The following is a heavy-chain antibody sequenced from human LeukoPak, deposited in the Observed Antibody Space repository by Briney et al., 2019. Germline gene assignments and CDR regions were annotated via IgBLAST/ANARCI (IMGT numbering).Heavy chain of an antibody. CDR1: GGTFSSYA. CDR2: IIPIFGTA. J-gene: IGHJ5*02. V-gene: IGHV1-69*05. CDR3: ARVSGYLENWFDP. Sequence: GASVKVSCKASGGTFSSYAISWVRQAPRQGLEWMGGIIPIFGTANYAQKFQGRVTITTDESTSTAYMELSSLRSEDTAVYYCARVSGYLENWFDPWGQGTLVTVSS. D-gene: IGHD3-3*01.